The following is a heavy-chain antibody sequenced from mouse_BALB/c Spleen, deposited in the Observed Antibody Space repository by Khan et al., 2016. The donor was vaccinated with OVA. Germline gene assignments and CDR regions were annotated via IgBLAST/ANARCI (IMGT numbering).Heavy chain of an antibody. CDR2: VHYSGST. Sequence: EVQLQESGPDLVTPSQPLSLTCTVTGYSITSGYNWHWIRPFPGNKLDWMSYVHYSGSTSYNPSHNSRISTTRDTSKNQFFLQLESVTTEGTTTYDCAGGFPTYWGQGTLVTVSA. J-gene: IGHJ3*01. CDR1: GYSITSGYN. CDR3: AGGFPTY. V-gene: IGHV3-1*02.